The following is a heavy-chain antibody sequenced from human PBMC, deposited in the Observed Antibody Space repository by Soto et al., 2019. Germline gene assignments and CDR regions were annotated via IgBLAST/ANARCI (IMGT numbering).Heavy chain of an antibody. J-gene: IGHJ6*02. V-gene: IGHV1-46*04. D-gene: IGHD2-21*01. CDR2: INPNSGAT. CDR3: ASRVLCDMDV. Sequence: QEQLVQSGAEAKEPGASLKVSCKASGDTFTTNYIHWVRQAPGQWLEWIGRINPNSGATLYAQKLQGRLTLTTDKSTSTVYIDLNSLKSEDSSVYYCASRVLCDMDVWGQGTTVTVSS. CDR1: GDTFTTNY.